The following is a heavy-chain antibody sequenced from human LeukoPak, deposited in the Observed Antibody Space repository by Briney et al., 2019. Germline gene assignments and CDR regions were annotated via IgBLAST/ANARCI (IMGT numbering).Heavy chain of an antibody. V-gene: IGHV5-51*01. CDR1: GYSFTSYF. CDR2: VYPADSDI. D-gene: IGHD3-10*01. J-gene: IGHJ1*01. Sequence: GESLKIACKASGYSFTSYFMAWVRQMPGQGLEWMGIVYPADSDIRYSPSFQGQVSISVDKSIKTAYLQWNSLKASDTAIYYCARPGQMVLAGHLQHWGQGTLVTVSS. CDR3: ARPGQMVLAGHLQH.